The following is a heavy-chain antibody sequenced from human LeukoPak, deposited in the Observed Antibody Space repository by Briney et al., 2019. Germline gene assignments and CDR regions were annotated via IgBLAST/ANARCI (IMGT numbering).Heavy chain of an antibody. CDR1: GGSISSSDFY. J-gene: IGHJ4*02. V-gene: IGHV4-39*01. CDR2: ISYSGSL. CDR3: ARLRGSSPIDF. D-gene: IGHD3-16*01. Sequence: PSETLSLTCTLSGGSISSSDFYWGWARQSPGKGLEWIGSISYSGSLYYDPSLQSRVTISAVTSKNQFSLNLRSLAAADTAIYYCARLRGSSPIDFWGQGILVTVSS.